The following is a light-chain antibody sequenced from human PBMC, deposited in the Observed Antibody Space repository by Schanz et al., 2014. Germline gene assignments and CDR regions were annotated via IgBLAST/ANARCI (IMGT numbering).Light chain of an antibody. V-gene: IGLV1-40*01. CDR3: AAWDDSLSGPV. Sequence: QSVLTQPPSLSGAPGQRVTISCTGSSSNIGAGYDVHWYQQLPGTAPKLLIYASSNRPSGVPDRFSGSKSGTSASLAISGLRSEDEADYFCAAWDDSLSGPVFGGGTKLTVL. CDR2: ASS. J-gene: IGLJ2*01. CDR1: SSNIGAGYD.